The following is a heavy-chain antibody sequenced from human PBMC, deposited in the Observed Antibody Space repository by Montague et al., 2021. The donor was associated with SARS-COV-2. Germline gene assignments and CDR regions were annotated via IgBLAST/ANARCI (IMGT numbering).Heavy chain of an antibody. D-gene: IGHD2/OR15-2a*01. V-gene: IGHV4-4*07. CDR1: GASMSGYH. CDR2: IYSNGDT. CDR3: ARGSVYYYQLLDY. J-gene: IGHJ4*02. Sequence: SETLSLTCTVSGASMSGYHWNWIRQPAGKALEWIGRIYSNGDTTYNPSLKSRLTMSVDTSERQFSLKVNSVSAADTAIYYCARGSVYYYQLLDYWGQGNLVTVSS.